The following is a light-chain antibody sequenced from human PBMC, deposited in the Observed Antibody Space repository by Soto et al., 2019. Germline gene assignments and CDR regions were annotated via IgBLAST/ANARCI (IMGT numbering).Light chain of an antibody. CDR2: WAS. CDR1: QSLSYSSTNKNY. J-gene: IGKJ2*01. Sequence: DIVMTQSPDSLAVSLGERATINCKSSQSLSYSSTNKNYLAWYQQIPGQPPKLLISWASTRASGVPDRFSGSGSGTDFTLTISSLQAEDVAVYYCQQYYSAPYTFGQGTNLEIK. CDR3: QQYYSAPYT. V-gene: IGKV4-1*01.